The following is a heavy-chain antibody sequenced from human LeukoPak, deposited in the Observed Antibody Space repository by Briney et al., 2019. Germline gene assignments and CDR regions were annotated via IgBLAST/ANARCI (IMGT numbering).Heavy chain of an antibody. J-gene: IGHJ5*02. CDR1: GFSLSTSGVG. CDR2: IYWDDEK. D-gene: IGHD3-10*01. CDR3: AHSYYFGSRSYYNVWFAP. Sequence: SGPALVKPSQTLTLTCTFSGFSLSTSGVGVGWIRQPPGKALQWLALIYWDDEKYYSPSLKSRLSISRDTSRNQVVLTMTNMDPLDTGTYFCAHSYYFGSRSYYNVWFAPWGLGTLVSVSS. V-gene: IGHV2-5*02.